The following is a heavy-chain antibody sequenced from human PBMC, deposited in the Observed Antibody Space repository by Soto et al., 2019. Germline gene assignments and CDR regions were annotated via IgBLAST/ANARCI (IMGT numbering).Heavy chain of an antibody. CDR1: GYSFTSYW. V-gene: IGHV5-10-1*01. J-gene: IGHJ4*02. D-gene: IGHD3-9*01. CDR2: IDPSDSYT. Sequence: GESLKISCKGSGYSFTSYWISWVRQMPGKGLEWMGRIDPSDSYTNYSPSFQGHVTISADKSISTAYLQWSSLKASDTAMYYCARILYYDILTGYYKGATVDYWGQGTLVTVSS. CDR3: ARILYYDILTGYYKGATVDY.